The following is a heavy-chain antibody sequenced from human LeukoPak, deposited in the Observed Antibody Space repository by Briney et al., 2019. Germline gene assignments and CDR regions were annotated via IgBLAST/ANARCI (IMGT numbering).Heavy chain of an antibody. D-gene: IGHD3-22*01. V-gene: IGHV1-2*02. J-gene: IGHJ3*02. CDR1: GYTFTGYY. CDR3: ARDRDPTMIVVEYAFDI. CDR2: INPNSGGT. Sequence: APVKVSCKASGYTFTGYYMHWVRQAPGQGLEWMGWINPNSGGTNYAQKFQGRVTMTRDTSISTAYMELSRLRSDDTAVYYCARDRDPTMIVVEYAFDIWGQGTMVTVSS.